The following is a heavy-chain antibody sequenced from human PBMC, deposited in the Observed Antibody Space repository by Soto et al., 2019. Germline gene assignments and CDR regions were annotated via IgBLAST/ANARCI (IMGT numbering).Heavy chain of an antibody. CDR3: VREANWYCAD. V-gene: IGHV3-33*01. D-gene: IGHD1-7*01. CDR1: GFTFRRVG. Sequence: QVQLVESGGGVVQPGRSLRLSCAASGFTFRRVGMHWVRQAPGKGLEWVALIWNDGSKEYYADSVKGRFTISRDNSKNTMDLQINSLRAEYTAVYYCVREANWYCADWVQGTMDTVSS. CDR2: IWNDGSKE. J-gene: IGHJ4*02.